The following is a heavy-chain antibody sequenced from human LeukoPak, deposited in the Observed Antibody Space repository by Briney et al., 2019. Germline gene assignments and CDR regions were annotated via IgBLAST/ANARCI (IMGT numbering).Heavy chain of an antibody. Sequence: GGSLRLSCAASGFTFSSYGMHWVRQAPGKGLEWVSSISSSSSYIYYADSVKGRFTISRDNAKNSLYLQMNSLRAEDTAVYYCASASHTYYYYYMDVWGKGTTVTVSS. J-gene: IGHJ6*03. V-gene: IGHV3-21*01. D-gene: IGHD2-2*01. CDR1: GFTFSSYG. CDR2: ISSSSSYI. CDR3: ASASHTYYYYYMDV.